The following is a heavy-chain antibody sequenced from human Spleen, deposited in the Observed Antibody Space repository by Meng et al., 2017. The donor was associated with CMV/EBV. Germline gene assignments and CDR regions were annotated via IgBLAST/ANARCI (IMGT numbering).Heavy chain of an antibody. D-gene: IGHD3-10*01. CDR1: GYTFTSYD. CDR3: ARGPRDDKNYYGSAKKGMDV. Sequence: ASVKVSCKASGYTFTSYDINWVRQATGQGLEWMGWMNPNSGNTGYAQKFQGRVTMTRNTSISTAYMELSSLRSEDTAVYYCARGPRDDKNYYGSAKKGMDVWGQGTTVTVSS. CDR2: MNPNSGNT. V-gene: IGHV1-8*01. J-gene: IGHJ6*02.